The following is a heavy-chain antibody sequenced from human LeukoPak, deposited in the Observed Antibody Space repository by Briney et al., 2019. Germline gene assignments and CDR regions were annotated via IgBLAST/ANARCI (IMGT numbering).Heavy chain of an antibody. J-gene: IGHJ5*02. D-gene: IGHD1-26*01. Sequence: GGPLRLSCAASGFTFSSYWMTWVRQAPGTGLELVANIKEDGSEKYYVDSVKGRFTISRDNAKKSLYLQMNSLRAEDTAVYYCVYGGSYYVAWGQGTLVTVSS. V-gene: IGHV3-7*01. CDR3: VYGGSYYVA. CDR1: GFTFSSYW. CDR2: IKEDGSEK.